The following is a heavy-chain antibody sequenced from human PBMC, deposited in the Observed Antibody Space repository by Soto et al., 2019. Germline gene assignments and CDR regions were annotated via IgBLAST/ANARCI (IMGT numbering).Heavy chain of an antibody. CDR1: GFTFSDYA. CDR2: VSHDGRNT. V-gene: IGHV3-30*03. D-gene: IGHD3-16*02. CDR3: TRHVDYVWGSYRQADY. Sequence: GGSLRLSCAASGFTFSDYAMHWARQASGKGLEWVAVVSHDGRNTHYADSVKGRFTISRDSSKNTVSLEMTSLRAEDTAVYYCTRHVDYVWGSYRQADYWGQGP. J-gene: IGHJ4*02.